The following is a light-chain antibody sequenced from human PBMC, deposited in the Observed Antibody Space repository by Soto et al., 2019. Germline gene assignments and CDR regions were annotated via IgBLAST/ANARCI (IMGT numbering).Light chain of an antibody. Sequence: IQMTQSPPSLSATVGDRVTITCRASRSISDCLNWYKQKPGEAHELLIYAASTLQSGVPSRFSGSGSGTDFTLTISSLQPEDSAAYYCQQSHSSPLTFGGGTKVEFK. CDR2: AAS. CDR1: RSISDC. CDR3: QQSHSSPLT. J-gene: IGKJ4*01. V-gene: IGKV1-39*01.